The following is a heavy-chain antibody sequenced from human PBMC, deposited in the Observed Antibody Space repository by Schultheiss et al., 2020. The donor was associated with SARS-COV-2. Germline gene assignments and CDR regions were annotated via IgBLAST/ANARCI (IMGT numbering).Heavy chain of an antibody. CDR1: GFTFSGSA. CDR3: ARVNEDPRWPTYYYYGMDV. D-gene: IGHD1-1*01. V-gene: IGHV3-73*01. J-gene: IGHJ6*02. Sequence: GGSLRLSCAASGFTFSGSAMHWVRQASGKGLEWVGRIRSKANSYATAYAASVKGRFTISRDDSKNTAYLQMNSLKTEDTAVYYCARVNEDPRWPTYYYYGMDVWGQGTTVTVSS. CDR2: IRSKANSYAT.